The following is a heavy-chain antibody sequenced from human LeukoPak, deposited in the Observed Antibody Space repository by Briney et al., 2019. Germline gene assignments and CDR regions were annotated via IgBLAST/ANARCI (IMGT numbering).Heavy chain of an antibody. CDR1: GYNFANYW. D-gene: IGHD6-19*01. CDR3: AKWSPVAGTHF. J-gene: IGHJ4*02. V-gene: IGHV5-51*01. CDR2: IYGDDSST. Sequence: GESLKISCTGSGYNFANYWIGWVRQMPGKGLEWMGIIYGDDSSTRYSPSFQGQVTISADKSLSTAYLQWTSLKASDTAIYYCAKWSPVAGTHFWGQGTLVTVSS.